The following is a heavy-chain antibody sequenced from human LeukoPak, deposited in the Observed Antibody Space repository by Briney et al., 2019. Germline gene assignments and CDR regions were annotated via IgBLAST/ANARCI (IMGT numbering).Heavy chain of an antibody. D-gene: IGHD2-15*01. J-gene: IGHJ3*02. CDR3: VRHLSAGRPAFDI. CDR1: GGSINSYY. V-gene: IGHV4-59*08. Sequence: SETLSLTCTVSGGSINSYYWSWIRQPPGKGLEWIGYIYYSGSTNYNPSLKSRVTISVDTSNNKFSLRLTSLTAADTAVYYCVRHLSAGRPAFDIWGQGTMVTVSS. CDR2: IYYSGST.